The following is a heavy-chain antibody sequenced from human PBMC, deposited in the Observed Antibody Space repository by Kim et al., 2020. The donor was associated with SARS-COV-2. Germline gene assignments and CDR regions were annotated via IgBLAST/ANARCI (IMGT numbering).Heavy chain of an antibody. CDR3: ARGDISGSYHFNYGMDV. V-gene: IGHV1-46*01. Sequence: ASVKVSCKASGYTFTSYYMHWVRQAPGQGLEWMGIINPSGGSTSYAQKFQGRVTMTRDTSTSTVYMELSSLRSEDTAVYYCARGDISGSYHFNYGMDVWGQGTTVTVSS. CDR2: INPSGGST. D-gene: IGHD1-26*01. J-gene: IGHJ6*02. CDR1: GYTFTSYY.